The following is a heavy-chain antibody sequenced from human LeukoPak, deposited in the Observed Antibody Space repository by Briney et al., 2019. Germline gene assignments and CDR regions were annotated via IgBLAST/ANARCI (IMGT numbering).Heavy chain of an antibody. Sequence: GESLRLYCAASGFSVIRSFMGWVRQAPGKGLEWVSVIYSDGRTYYADAVKGRFTISRDNSQNTLYLLMNSLRAEDTAVYYCAREVGGYIGERGYFDYWGQGTLVTVSS. J-gene: IGHJ4*02. D-gene: IGHD5-12*01. V-gene: IGHV3-66*01. CDR2: IYSDGRT. CDR1: GFSVIRSF. CDR3: AREVGGYIGERGYFDY.